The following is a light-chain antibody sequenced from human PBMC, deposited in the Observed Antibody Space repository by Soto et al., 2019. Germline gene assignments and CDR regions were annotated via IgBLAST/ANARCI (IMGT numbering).Light chain of an antibody. V-gene: IGLV2-14*01. J-gene: IGLJ2*01. CDR2: EVS. Sequence: QSVLTQPASVSGSPGQSVTISCTGSSSDVGVYYYVSWYQQYPGEAPKLVISEVSNRPSGVSNRFSGTKSGTTASLTISGLPAEDEDDYYCCSYTSSTTHLFGGGTKLTVL. CDR3: CSYTSSTTHL. CDR1: SSDVGVYYY.